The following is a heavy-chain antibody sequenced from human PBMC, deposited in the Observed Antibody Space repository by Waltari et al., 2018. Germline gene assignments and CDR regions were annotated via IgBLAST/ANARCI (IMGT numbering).Heavy chain of an antibody. Sequence: QVQLVQSGAEVKKPGASVKVSCKASGYTFTSYDINWVRQATGQGLEWMGWMNPNSGNTGYAQKFQGRVTMTRNTSISTAYMELSSLRSEDTAVYYCARGRHTHVLRFLEWFNYWGQGTLVTVSS. J-gene: IGHJ4*02. CDR3: ARGRHTHVLRFLEWFNY. CDR1: GYTFTSYD. CDR2: MNPNSGNT. V-gene: IGHV1-8*01. D-gene: IGHD3-3*01.